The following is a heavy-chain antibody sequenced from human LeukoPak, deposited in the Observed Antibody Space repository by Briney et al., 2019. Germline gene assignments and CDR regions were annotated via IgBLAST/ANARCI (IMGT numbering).Heavy chain of an antibody. CDR3: ARGGRDFWSGYPSRPNWFDP. D-gene: IGHD3-3*01. V-gene: IGHV4-34*01. Sequence: PSETLSLTCAVYGGSFSGYYWSWIRQPPGKGLEWIGEINHSGSTNYNPSLKSRVTISVDTSKNQFSLKLSSVTAADTAVYYCARGGRDFWSGYPSRPNWFDPWGQGTLVTVSS. J-gene: IGHJ5*02. CDR2: INHSGST. CDR1: GGSFSGYY.